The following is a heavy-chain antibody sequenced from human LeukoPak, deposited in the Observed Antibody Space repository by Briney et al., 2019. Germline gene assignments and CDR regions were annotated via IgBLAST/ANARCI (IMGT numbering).Heavy chain of an antibody. V-gene: IGHV3-11*06. Sequence: PGGSLRLSCAASGFTFSDYYMNWIRQAPGKGLEWVSDISSSSSYTNYADSVKGRFTISRDSAKNSLSLQMNSLRAGDTAVYYCAIEDYIGPVDFWGLGTLVSVSS. CDR3: AIEDYIGPVDF. J-gene: IGHJ4*02. CDR1: GFTFSDYY. CDR2: ISSSSSYT. D-gene: IGHD4-11*01.